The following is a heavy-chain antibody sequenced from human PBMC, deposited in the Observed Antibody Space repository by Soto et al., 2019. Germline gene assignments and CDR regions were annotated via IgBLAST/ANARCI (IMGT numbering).Heavy chain of an antibody. V-gene: IGHV4-34*01. CDR2: INHSGST. J-gene: IGHJ5*02. D-gene: IGHD1-26*01. CDR1: GGSFSGYY. CDR3: ARGLVGATWWFDP. Sequence: SETLSLTCAVYGGSFSGYYWSCIRQPPGKGLEWIGEINHSGSTNYNPSLKSRVTISVDTSKNQFSLKLSYVKAEDTAVYYCARGLVGATWWFDPWGQGTMVNVSS.